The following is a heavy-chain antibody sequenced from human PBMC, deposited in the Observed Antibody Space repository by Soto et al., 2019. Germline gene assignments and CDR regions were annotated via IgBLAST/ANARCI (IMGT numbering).Heavy chain of an antibody. Sequence: TSETLSLTCTVSGGSISSGGYYWSWIRQHPGKGPEWIGYIYYSGSTYYNPSLKSRVTISVDTSKNQFSLKLSSVTAADTAVYYCARTTYYYDSSGYSIRIYYFDYWGQGTLVTVSS. CDR3: ARTTYYYDSSGYSIRIYYFDY. CDR2: IYYSGST. D-gene: IGHD3-22*01. V-gene: IGHV4-31*03. J-gene: IGHJ4*02. CDR1: GGSISSGGYY.